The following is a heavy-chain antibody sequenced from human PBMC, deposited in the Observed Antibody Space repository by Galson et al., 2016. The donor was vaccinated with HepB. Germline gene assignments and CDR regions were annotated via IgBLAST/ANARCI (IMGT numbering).Heavy chain of an antibody. CDR2: INPNVGST. Sequence: SVKASCKASGYTFTAYFIYWVRQAPGQGLEWMGFINPNVGSTTFAQKFQDRVTMTRDTSTSTVFMELSSLRSEDTAVYFCATSTGYRSGWGAFDIWGQGTMVTVSS. D-gene: IGHD6-25*01. CDR3: ATSTGYRSGWGAFDI. V-gene: IGHV1-46*01. CDR1: GYTFTAYF. J-gene: IGHJ3*02.